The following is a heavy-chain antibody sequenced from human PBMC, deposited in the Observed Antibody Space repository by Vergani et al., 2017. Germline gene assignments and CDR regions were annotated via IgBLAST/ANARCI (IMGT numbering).Heavy chain of an antibody. CDR2: IIPIFGTA. D-gene: IGHD3-10*01. J-gene: IGHJ5*02. Sequence: QVQLVQSAAEVKKPGSSVKVSCKASGGTFSSYAISWVRQAPGQGLEWMGRIIPIFGTANYAQKFQGRVTITADESTSTAYMELSSLRSEDTAVYYCARDALNMVRGVSRGRNWFDPWGQGTLVTVSS. CDR1: GGTFSSYA. V-gene: IGHV1-69*13. CDR3: ARDALNMVRGVSRGRNWFDP.